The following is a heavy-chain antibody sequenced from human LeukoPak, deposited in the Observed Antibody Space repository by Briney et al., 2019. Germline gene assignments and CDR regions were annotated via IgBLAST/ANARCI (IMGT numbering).Heavy chain of an antibody. Sequence: PSETLSLTCTVSGGSISSYYWSWIRQPPEKGLEWIGYIYYSGSANYNPSLKSRVTISVDTSKNQFSLKLSSVTAADTALYYCAIYVGSYPWFDLWGQGTLVTVSS. D-gene: IGHD3-10*01. J-gene: IGHJ5*02. CDR2: IYYSGSA. CDR3: AIYVGSYPWFDL. V-gene: IGHV4-59*01. CDR1: GGSISSYY.